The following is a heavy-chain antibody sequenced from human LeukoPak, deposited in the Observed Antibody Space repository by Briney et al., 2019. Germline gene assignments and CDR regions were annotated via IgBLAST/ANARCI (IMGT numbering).Heavy chain of an antibody. CDR1: GGSFSGYY. D-gene: IGHD3-3*02. Sequence: SETLSLTCAVYGGSFSGYYWSWIRRPPGKGLEWIGEINHSGSTNYNPSLKSRVTISVDTSKNQFSLKLSSVTAADTAVYYCARGSHFWSGYRTYYFDYWGQGTLVTVSS. CDR3: ARGSHFWSGYRTYYFDY. J-gene: IGHJ4*02. CDR2: INHSGST. V-gene: IGHV4-34*01.